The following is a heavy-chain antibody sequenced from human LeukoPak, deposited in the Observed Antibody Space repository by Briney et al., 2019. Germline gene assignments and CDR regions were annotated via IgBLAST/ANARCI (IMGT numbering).Heavy chain of an antibody. D-gene: IGHD5-18*01. CDR1: GGSISSSSYY. Sequence: SEILYLTCTVSGGSISSSSYYWGWIRQPPGKGLEWIGSINYGGSTYYNPSLKSRVTISVDTSKNQFSLKLSSVTAADTAVYYCARKVDTAMVGGNWFDPRGQGTLVTVSS. V-gene: IGHV4-39*01. CDR2: INYGGST. CDR3: ARKVDTAMVGGNWFDP. J-gene: IGHJ5*02.